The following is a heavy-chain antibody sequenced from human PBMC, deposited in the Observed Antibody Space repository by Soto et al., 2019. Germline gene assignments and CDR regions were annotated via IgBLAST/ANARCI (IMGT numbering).Heavy chain of an antibody. V-gene: IGHV4-39*01. D-gene: IGHD6-13*01. CDR1: GCSFNMSTHY. J-gene: IGHJ4*02. CDR2: TYYSAGT. Sequence: LSVTCNFPGCSFNMSTHYWGWSRQAPGKGLEWIVSTYYSAGTYYNPTLKSRITTSMDASKNQFSLTVTSVTAADTAIYYCARHASRGYSSRWYFEDWGQGTPVTVSS. CDR3: ARHASRGYSSRWYFED.